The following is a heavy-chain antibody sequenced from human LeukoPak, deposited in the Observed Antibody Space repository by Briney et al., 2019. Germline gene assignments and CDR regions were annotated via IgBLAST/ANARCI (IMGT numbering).Heavy chain of an antibody. J-gene: IGHJ3*02. CDR2: ISGSSTYI. V-gene: IGHV3-21*01. Sequence: NPGGSLRLSCAASGFTFMDYSMYWVRQAPGKGLEWVSSISGSSTYIHYADSLKGRFTISRDNAKNSLYLQMNSLRAEDTAVYYCARGNILTGWCAFDIWGQGTMVTVSS. D-gene: IGHD3-9*01. CDR3: ARGNILTGWCAFDI. CDR1: GFTFMDYS.